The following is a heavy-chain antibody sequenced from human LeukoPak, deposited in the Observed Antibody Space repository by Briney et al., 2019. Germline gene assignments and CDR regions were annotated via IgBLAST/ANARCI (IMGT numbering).Heavy chain of an antibody. CDR2: ISYDGSNK. V-gene: IGHV3-30*18. CDR3: AKEDSSAYPVH. CDR1: GFTFSTYG. Sequence: GRSLRLSCAASGFTFSTYGMHWVRQAPGKGLEWVALISYDGSNKYYADSVKGRFSISRDNSKNTLYLRMNSLRPEDTAVYYCAKEDSSAYPVHWGQGTLVSVSS. D-gene: IGHD3-22*01. J-gene: IGHJ4*02.